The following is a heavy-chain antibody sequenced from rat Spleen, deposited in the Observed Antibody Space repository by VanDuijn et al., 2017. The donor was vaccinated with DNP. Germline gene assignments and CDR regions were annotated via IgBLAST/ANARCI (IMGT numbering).Heavy chain of an antibody. Sequence: EVQLVESGGGLVQPGRSMKLSCAASGFTFSDYYMAWVRQAPTKGLEWVASISYDGVHAYYRGSVKGRFTISRDNARNTLYLQMDSLRSEDTATYYCATQDYYDGTRFSFWGQGTLVTVSS. CDR1: GFTFSDYY. D-gene: IGHD1-12*02. V-gene: IGHV5-25*01. CDR3: ATQDYYDGTRFSF. J-gene: IGHJ3*01. CDR2: ISYDGVHA.